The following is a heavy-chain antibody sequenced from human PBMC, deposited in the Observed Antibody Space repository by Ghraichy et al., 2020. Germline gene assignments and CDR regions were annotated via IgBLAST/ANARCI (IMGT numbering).Heavy chain of an antibody. V-gene: IGHV1-3*01. J-gene: IGHJ4*02. D-gene: IGHD3-16*01. CDR3: AWGHDDVWGSHDY. CDR2: INAGNGNT. CDR1: GYTFTSYA. Sequence: SVKVSCKASGYTFTSYAMHWVRQAPGQRLEWMGWINAGNGNTKYSQKFQGRVTITRDTSASTAYMELSSLRSEDTAVYYCAWGHDDVWGSHDYWGQGTLVTVSS.